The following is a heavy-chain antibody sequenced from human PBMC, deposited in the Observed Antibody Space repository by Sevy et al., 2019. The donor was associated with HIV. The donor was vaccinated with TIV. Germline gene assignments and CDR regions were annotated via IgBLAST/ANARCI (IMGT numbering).Heavy chain of an antibody. D-gene: IGHD3-22*01. CDR3: AKDSVRTMIGAAFLTSFGP. J-gene: IGHJ5*02. Sequence: GGSLRLSCAASGFTFSSYAMSWVRQAPGKGLEWVSAISGSGGSTYYADSVKGRFTISRDNSKNTLHLQMNSLRAEDTAVYYCAKDSVRTMIGAAFLTSFGPWGQGTLVAVSS. CDR1: GFTFSSYA. CDR2: ISGSGGST. V-gene: IGHV3-23*01.